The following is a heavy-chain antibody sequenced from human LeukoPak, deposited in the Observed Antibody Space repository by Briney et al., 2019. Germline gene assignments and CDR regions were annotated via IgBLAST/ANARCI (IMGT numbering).Heavy chain of an antibody. CDR3: ARDLAWGGY. Sequence: GGSLRLSCVASGFTFSNYWMSWVRQAPGKGLEWVANIKQDGGEKLYVDSVKGRFTISRDNAKNSLYLQMNSLRAEDTAVYYCARDLAWGGYWGQGTLVTVSS. CDR2: IKQDGGEK. J-gene: IGHJ4*02. D-gene: IGHD7-27*01. CDR1: GFTFSNYW. V-gene: IGHV3-7*01.